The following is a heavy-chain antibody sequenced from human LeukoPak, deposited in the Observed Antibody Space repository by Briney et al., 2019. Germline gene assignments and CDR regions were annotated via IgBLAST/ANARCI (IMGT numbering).Heavy chain of an antibody. Sequence: PGESLKISCKGSGYLFTSHWFGWARQPPGKGLEGMGLIYPGDSDTKYSPSFQGQVTISADKSISTAYLQWSSLKATDTAIYYCARQGDSSWLNKFDHWGQGTLVTVSS. CDR2: IYPGDSDT. D-gene: IGHD6-13*01. V-gene: IGHV5-51*01. CDR3: ARQGDSSWLNKFDH. J-gene: IGHJ4*02. CDR1: GYLFTSHW.